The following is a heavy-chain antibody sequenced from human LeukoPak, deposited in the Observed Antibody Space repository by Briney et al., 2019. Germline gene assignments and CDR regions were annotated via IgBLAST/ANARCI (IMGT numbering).Heavy chain of an antibody. J-gene: IGHJ4*02. Sequence: GGSLRLSCAASGFTFSSYAMNWVRQAPGKGLEWVSTISGSGGSTYYADSVKGRFTISRDNSKNTLYLQMNSLRAEDTAVYYCAASSGYYYTAFRYWGQGTLVTVSS. CDR1: GFTFSSYA. CDR3: AASSGYYYTAFRY. CDR2: ISGSGGST. D-gene: IGHD3-22*01. V-gene: IGHV3-23*01.